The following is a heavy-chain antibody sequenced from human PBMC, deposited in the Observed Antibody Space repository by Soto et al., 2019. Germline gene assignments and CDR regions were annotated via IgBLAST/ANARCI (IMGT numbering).Heavy chain of an antibody. Sequence: QVQLVQSGAEVKKPGSSVKVSCKASGGTFRSYAISWVRQAPGQGLEWMGGIIPIFGTANYAQKFQGRVTITADESTSTAYMELSSLRSEDTAVYYCARVRYSSSSWYYYGMDVWGQGTTVTVSS. J-gene: IGHJ6*02. CDR3: ARVRYSSSSWYYYGMDV. CDR1: GGTFRSYA. D-gene: IGHD6-13*01. V-gene: IGHV1-69*01. CDR2: IIPIFGTA.